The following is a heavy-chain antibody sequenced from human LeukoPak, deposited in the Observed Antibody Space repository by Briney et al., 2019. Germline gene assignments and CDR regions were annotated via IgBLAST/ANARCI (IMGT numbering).Heavy chain of an antibody. D-gene: IGHD3-3*01. CDR2: ISGSGGST. J-gene: IGHJ4*02. V-gene: IGHV3-23*01. Sequence: GGSLRLSCAASGFTFSSYAMSWVRQAPGKGLEWVSAISGSGGSTYYADSVKGRFTISRDNSKNTLYLQMNSLRAEDTAVYYCAKDVTIFGVVIIRKKNFDYWGQGTLVTVSS. CDR3: AKDVTIFGVVIIRKKNFDY. CDR1: GFTFSSYA.